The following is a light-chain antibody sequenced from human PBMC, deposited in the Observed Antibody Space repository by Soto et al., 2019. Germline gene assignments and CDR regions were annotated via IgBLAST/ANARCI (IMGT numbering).Light chain of an antibody. Sequence: DSQMTQSPSSLSASVGDGVTITCRASQTIGKFLNWYHQKPGKAPNLLIYGASNLQSGVPSRFSGSGSGTEFTLTISSLQPEDFATYYCQQSYTTPPTFGGGTKVDIK. CDR3: QQSYTTPPT. CDR1: QTIGKF. V-gene: IGKV1-39*01. CDR2: GAS. J-gene: IGKJ4*01.